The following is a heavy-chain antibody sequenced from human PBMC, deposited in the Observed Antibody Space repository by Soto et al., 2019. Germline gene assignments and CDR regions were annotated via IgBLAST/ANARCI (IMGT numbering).Heavy chain of an antibody. CDR2: IFYSGST. Sequence: SETLSLTCTVSGDSISSSNYFWGWIRQPPGKGLEWIGTIFYSGSTYYNPSLKSRVTISVDTSKNQFSLRLISVTAADTAVYYCARGSRYYDILTGSRHYYYYGMDVWGQGTTVTVSS. J-gene: IGHJ6*02. V-gene: IGHV4-39*01. CDR1: GDSISSSNYF. CDR3: ARGSRYYDILTGSRHYYYYGMDV. D-gene: IGHD3-9*01.